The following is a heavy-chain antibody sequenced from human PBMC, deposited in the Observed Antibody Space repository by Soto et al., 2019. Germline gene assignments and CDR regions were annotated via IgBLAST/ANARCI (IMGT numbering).Heavy chain of an antibody. CDR3: ARGPRLSHGTTENWFDP. CDR1: GGSISSGGYY. V-gene: IGHV4-31*03. Sequence: SSETLSLTCTVSGGSISSGGYYWSWIRQHPGKGLEWIGYIYYSGSTYYNPSLKSRVTISVDTSKNQFSLKLSSVTAADTAVYYCARGPRLSHGTTENWFDPWGQGTLVTVSS. CDR2: IYYSGST. J-gene: IGHJ5*02. D-gene: IGHD4-4*01.